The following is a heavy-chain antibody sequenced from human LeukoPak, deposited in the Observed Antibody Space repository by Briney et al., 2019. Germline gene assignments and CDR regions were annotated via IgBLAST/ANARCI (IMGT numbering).Heavy chain of an antibody. J-gene: IGHJ4*02. V-gene: IGHV3-21*01. CDR1: GFTFSSYS. CDR3: ARTALGGDVDY. Sequence: AGSLRLSCAASGFTFSSYSMNWVRQAPGKGLEWVSSISSSSSYKYYADPVKGRFTISRDNAKNSLYLQMNSLRAEDTAVYYCARTALGGDVDYWGKGTLVTVSS. CDR2: ISSSSSYK. D-gene: IGHD3-16*01.